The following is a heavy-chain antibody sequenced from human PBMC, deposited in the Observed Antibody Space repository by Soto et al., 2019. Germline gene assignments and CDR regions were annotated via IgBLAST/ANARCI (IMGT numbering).Heavy chain of an antibody. V-gene: IGHV4-38-2*02. D-gene: IGHD4-17*01. Sequence: SETLSLTCPVSGFPISSTYSWGWIRQPPGKGLEWIGSISHSGTTSYSPSLTSRVSISVDTSKNQVSLKLTSVAAADTAVYFCARVTMVIRDSDHFGVDVWGHGTTVT. CDR3: ARVTMVIRDSDHFGVDV. CDR2: ISHSGTT. CDR1: GFPISSTYS. J-gene: IGHJ6*02.